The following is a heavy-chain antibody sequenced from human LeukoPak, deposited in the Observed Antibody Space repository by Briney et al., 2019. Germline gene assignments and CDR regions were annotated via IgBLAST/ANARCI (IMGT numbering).Heavy chain of an antibody. CDR2: ISSSSSYI. CDR3: ARDQFEYSSLRSLPSN. Sequence: GGSLRLSCAASGFTFSSYSMNWVRQAPGKGLEWVSSISSSSSYIYYADSVKGRFTISRDNAKNSLYLQMNSLRAEDTAVYYCARDQFEYSSLRSLPSNWGQGTLVTVSS. J-gene: IGHJ4*02. D-gene: IGHD6-6*01. V-gene: IGHV3-21*01. CDR1: GFTFSSYS.